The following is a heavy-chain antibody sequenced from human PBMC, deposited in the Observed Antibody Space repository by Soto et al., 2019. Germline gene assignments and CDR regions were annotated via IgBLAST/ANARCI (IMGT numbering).Heavy chain of an antibody. CDR3: AKVLYSWNDFLDH. V-gene: IGHV3-74*01. CDR1: GFTFSSYW. D-gene: IGHD1-20*01. CDR2: INGDGSST. J-gene: IGHJ4*02. Sequence: GGSLRLSCAASGFTFSSYWMHWVRQAPGKRLVWVSRINGDGSSTSYADSVKGRFTISRDNAKNTLYLQMNSLRAEDTAVYYCAKVLYSWNDFLDHWGQGTLVTVSS.